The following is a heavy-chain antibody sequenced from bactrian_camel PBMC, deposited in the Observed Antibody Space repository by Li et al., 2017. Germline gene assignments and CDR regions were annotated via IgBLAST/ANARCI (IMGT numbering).Heavy chain of an antibody. CDR3: VVGRRYYYCAGPKLAQVGY. CDR2: IGRSGSI. V-gene: IGHV3S53*01. CDR1: GYNFRSYC. J-gene: IGHJ6*01. Sequence: HVQLVESGGGSVQSGGSLTLSCVASGYNFRSYCLGWFRQAPGKEREGVAGIGRSGSINYADSVKGRFTVSRDNAKTTLYLQMNSLKPEDTAMYYCVVGRRYYYCAGPKLAQVGYWGQGTQVTVS. D-gene: IGHD3*01.